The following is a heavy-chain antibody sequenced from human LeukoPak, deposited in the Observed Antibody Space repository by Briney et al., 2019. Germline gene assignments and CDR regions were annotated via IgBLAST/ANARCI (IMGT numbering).Heavy chain of an antibody. V-gene: IGHV3-21*01. CDR3: ARDSRTVYYYYGMDV. CDR1: GFTFTSYT. CDR2: ISSSNSDI. Sequence: PGGSLRLSCAASGFTFTSYTMNWVRRAPGKGLEWVSSISSSNSDISYADSVKGRFTISRDNAKSSLYLQMNSLRAEDTAVYYCARDSRTVYYYYGMDVWGQGTTVTVSS. J-gene: IGHJ6*02.